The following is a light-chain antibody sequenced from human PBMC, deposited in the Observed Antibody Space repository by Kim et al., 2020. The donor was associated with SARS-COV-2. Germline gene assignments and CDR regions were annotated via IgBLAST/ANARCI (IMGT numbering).Light chain of an antibody. CDR2: DVS. CDR3: SSHTTSSTYV. CDR1: GRDVGYYNS. Sequence: GQSITISCTGTGRDVGYYNSVSWYQQPPGKAPKRIIYDVSELASGVSNRFSDSQSGNTASLTISGLRAEDEADYYCSSHTTSSTYVFGSGTRVTVL. J-gene: IGLJ1*01. V-gene: IGLV2-14*03.